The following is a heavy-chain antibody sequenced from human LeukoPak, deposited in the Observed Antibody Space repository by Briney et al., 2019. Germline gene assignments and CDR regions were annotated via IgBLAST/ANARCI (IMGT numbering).Heavy chain of an antibody. V-gene: IGHV1-2*02. D-gene: IGHD2-8*01. CDR1: GYTFTGYY. Sequence: ATVKVSCKASGYTFTGYYMHWVRQAPGQGLEWMGWINPNSGGTNYAQKFQGRVTMTRDTSISTAYMELSRLRSDDTAVYYCARARRHCTNGVCYKDFDYWGQGTLVTVSS. CDR3: ARARRHCTNGVCYKDFDY. J-gene: IGHJ4*02. CDR2: INPNSGGT.